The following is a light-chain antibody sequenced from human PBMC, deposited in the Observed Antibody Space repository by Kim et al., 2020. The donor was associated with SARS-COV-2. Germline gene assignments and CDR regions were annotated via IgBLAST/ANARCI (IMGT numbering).Light chain of an antibody. J-gene: IGLJ1*01. CDR3: SSYAGSITLV. V-gene: IGLV2-8*01. Sequence: GQSVTISSTGTNSNVGGYNYVSWYQHHPDKAPKLIIYEVNKRPSGVPDRFSGFKSGNTASLIVSGLQAEDEADYYCSSYAGSITLVFGTGTKVTVL. CDR1: NSNVGGYNY. CDR2: EVN.